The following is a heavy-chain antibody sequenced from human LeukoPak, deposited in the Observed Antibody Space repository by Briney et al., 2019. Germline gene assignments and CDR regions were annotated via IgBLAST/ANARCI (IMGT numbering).Heavy chain of an antibody. V-gene: IGHV3-23*01. J-gene: IGHJ4*02. CDR2: ITGSGRGDST. CDR3: AKLGGRDPYYDFWSGYPEAFDY. Sequence: GGSLRLSCAASGFTFSSSAMSWVRQAPGKGLEWVSSITGSGRGDSTNYADSVKGRFTISRDNSKSTLYLQMNSLRAEDTAVYYCAKLGGRDPYYDFWSGYPEAFDYWGQGTLVTVSS. D-gene: IGHD3-3*01. CDR1: GFTFSSSA.